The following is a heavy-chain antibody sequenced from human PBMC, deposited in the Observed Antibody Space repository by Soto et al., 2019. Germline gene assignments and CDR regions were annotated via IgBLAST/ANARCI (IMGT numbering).Heavy chain of an antibody. Sequence: QVQLQESGPGLVKPSETLSLTCTVSGGSISSYYWSWIRQPPGKGLEWIGYIYYSGSTNYNPSLKSRVTIPVDTSKTQFSLKLSSVTAADTAVYYCARGRVNTIFGVASYYYYMDVWGKGTTVTVSS. D-gene: IGHD3-3*01. CDR2: IYYSGST. CDR1: GGSISSYY. J-gene: IGHJ6*03. V-gene: IGHV4-59*01. CDR3: ARGRVNTIFGVASYYYYMDV.